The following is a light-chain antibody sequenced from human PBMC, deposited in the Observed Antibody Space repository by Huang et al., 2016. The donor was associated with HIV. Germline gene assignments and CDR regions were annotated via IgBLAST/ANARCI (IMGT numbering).Light chain of an antibody. CDR2: DAS. V-gene: IGKV3-11*01. J-gene: IGKJ4*01. CDR1: QRVSSY. CDR3: QQRSNWAPIT. Sequence: EIVLTQSPATLSLSPGERATLSCRASQRVSSYLAWYQQKPGQATRLLIYDASNRATGIPARFSGSGSGTDFTLTISSLEPEDFAVYYCQQRSNWAPITFGGGTKVEIK.